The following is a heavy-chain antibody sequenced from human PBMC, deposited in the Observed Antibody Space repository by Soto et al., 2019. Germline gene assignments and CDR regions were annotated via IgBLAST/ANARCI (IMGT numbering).Heavy chain of an antibody. CDR3: ARVWFGEFSCFDY. CDR1: GGSISSSSYY. D-gene: IGHD3-10*01. V-gene: IGHV4-39*07. CDR2: IYYSGST. J-gene: IGHJ4*02. Sequence: SETLSLTCTVSGGSISSSSYYWGWIRQPPGKGLEWIGSIYYSGSTYYNPSLKSRVTISVDTSKNQFSLKLSSVTAADTAVYYCARVWFGEFSCFDYWGQGTLVTVSS.